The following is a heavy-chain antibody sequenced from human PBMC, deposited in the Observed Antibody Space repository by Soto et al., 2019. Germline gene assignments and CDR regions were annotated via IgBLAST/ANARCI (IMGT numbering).Heavy chain of an antibody. D-gene: IGHD3-22*01. CDR1: GFTFSSYG. J-gene: IGHJ6*02. CDR2: ISYDGSNK. Sequence: GGSLRLSCAASGFTFSSYGMHWVRQAPGKGLEWVAVISYDGSNKYYADSVKGRFTISRDNSKNTLYLQMNSLRAEDTAVYYCAKDHTYYYDSSGYRGGYYYYGMDVWGQGTTVTVSS. CDR3: AKDHTYYYDSSGYRGGYYYYGMDV. V-gene: IGHV3-30*18.